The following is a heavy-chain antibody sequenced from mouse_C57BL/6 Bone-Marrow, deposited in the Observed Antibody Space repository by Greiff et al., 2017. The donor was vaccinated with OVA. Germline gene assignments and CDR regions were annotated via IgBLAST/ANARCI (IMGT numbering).Heavy chain of an antibody. V-gene: IGHV1-26*01. CDR3: ARSQAALLRYWYFDV. Sequence: VQLQQSGPELVKPGASVKISCKASGYTFTDYYMNWVKQSHGKSLEWIGDINPNNGGTSYNQKFKSKATLTVDKPSSTAYMQLSSLTSEDSAVYYCARSQAALLRYWYFDVWGTGTTVTVSS. CDR2: INPNNGGT. CDR1: GYTFTDYY. D-gene: IGHD1-1*01. J-gene: IGHJ1*03.